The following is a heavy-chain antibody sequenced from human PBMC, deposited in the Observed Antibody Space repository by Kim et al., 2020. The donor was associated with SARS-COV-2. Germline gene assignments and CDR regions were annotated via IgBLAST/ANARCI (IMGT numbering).Heavy chain of an antibody. Sequence: GGSLRLSCAASGFTFTSYAMSWVRQAPGKGLEWVSAISGSGGSSYYADSVKGRFTISRDNSKNTLYLQMNSLRAEDTAVYYCAKHNDFWRSWFDPWGQGTLVTVSS. V-gene: IGHV3-23*01. CDR1: GFTFTSYA. CDR2: ISGSGGSS. CDR3: AKHNDFWRSWFDP. D-gene: IGHD3-3*01. J-gene: IGHJ5*02.